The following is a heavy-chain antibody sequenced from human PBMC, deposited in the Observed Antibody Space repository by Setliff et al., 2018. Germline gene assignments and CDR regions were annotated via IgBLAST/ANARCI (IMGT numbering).Heavy chain of an antibody. D-gene: IGHD4-17*01. CDR1: TFTFSKYA. CDR2: IGASGDRT. CDR3: ARDPNGDYVGAFDS. V-gene: IGHV3-23*01. Sequence: GGSLRLSCVASTFTFSKYAITWVRQAPGKGLEWVSSIGASGDRTYYADSVKGRFTISRDNSRNSLYLQMNSLRVEDTASYYCARDPNGDYVGAFDSWGHGTLVTVSS. J-gene: IGHJ5*01.